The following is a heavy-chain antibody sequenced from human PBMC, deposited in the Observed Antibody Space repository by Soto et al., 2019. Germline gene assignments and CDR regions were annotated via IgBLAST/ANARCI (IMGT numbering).Heavy chain of an antibody. CDR2: IIPMLGVP. Sequence: VQLVQSGAEVKKPGSSVNVSCKASGGTFNSYAINWVRQAPGQGLEWVGRIIPMLGVPNYAQKFQGRIMITADKFTATAYMEVTSLRSEDTAVYYCAGGATGSFPYYYMDVWGKGTTVTVSS. J-gene: IGHJ6*03. CDR3: AGGATGSFPYYYMDV. D-gene: IGHD3-10*01. CDR1: GGTFNSYA. V-gene: IGHV1-69*04.